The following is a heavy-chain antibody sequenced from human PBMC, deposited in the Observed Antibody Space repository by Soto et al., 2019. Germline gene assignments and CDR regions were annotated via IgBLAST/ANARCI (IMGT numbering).Heavy chain of an antibody. CDR1: GFTFSSYG. D-gene: IGHD6-13*01. J-gene: IGHJ4*02. Sequence: PWGSLRLSCAASGFTFSSYGMHWVRQAPGKGLEWVAVIWYDGSNKYYADSVKGRFTISRDNSKNTLYLQMNSLRAEDTAVYYCARGAAASKYYFDYWGQGTLVTVSS. CDR3: ARGAAASKYYFDY. V-gene: IGHV3-33*01. CDR2: IWYDGSNK.